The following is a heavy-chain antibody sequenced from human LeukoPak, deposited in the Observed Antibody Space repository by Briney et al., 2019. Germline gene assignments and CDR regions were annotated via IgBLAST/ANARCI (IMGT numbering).Heavy chain of an antibody. V-gene: IGHV3-74*01. CDR3: ARRRVGGTGDY. J-gene: IGHJ4*02. D-gene: IGHD1-26*01. CDR2: INHDGSST. CDR1: GFTFTTFW. Sequence: GGSLRLSCATSGFTFTTFWMHWVRQAPGKGLVWVSRINHDGSSTNYADSVKGRFTISRDNSKNTLFLQVDSLRAEDSAIYYCARRRVGGTGDYWGQGTQVTVSS.